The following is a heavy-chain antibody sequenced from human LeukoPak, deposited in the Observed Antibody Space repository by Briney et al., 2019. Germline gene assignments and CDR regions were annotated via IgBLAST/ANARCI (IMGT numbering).Heavy chain of an antibody. CDR3: ARDRVVRGVIIRFDY. CDR2: ISSSSSYI. V-gene: IGHV3-21*01. Sequence: GGSLRLSCAASGFTFSSYSMNWVRQAPGKGLEWVSSISSSSSYIYSADSVKGRFTISRDNAKNSLYLQMNSLRAEDTAVYYCARDRVVRGVIIRFDYWGQGTLVTVSS. CDR1: GFTFSSYS. D-gene: IGHD3-10*01. J-gene: IGHJ4*02.